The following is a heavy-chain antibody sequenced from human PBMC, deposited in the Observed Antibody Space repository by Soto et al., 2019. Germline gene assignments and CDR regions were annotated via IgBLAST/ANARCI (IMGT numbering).Heavy chain of an antibody. CDR3: ARCPEGSGYSHDY. D-gene: IGHD3-3*01. CDR2: IYYSGST. Sequence: SETLSLTCTVSGGSISSGGYYWSWIRQHPRKGLEWIGYIYYSGSTYYNPSLKSRVTISVDTSKNQFPLKLSSVTAADTAVYYCARCPEGSGYSHDYWGQGTLVTVSS. CDR1: GGSISSGGYY. V-gene: IGHV4-31*03. J-gene: IGHJ4*02.